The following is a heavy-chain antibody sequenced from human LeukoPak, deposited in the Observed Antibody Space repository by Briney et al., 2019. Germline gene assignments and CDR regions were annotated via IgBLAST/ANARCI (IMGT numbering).Heavy chain of an antibody. CDR2: IGGSGGST. CDR3: AELGITMIGGV. Sequence: GGSLRLSCVASGFTFSSYAMSWVRQVPGKGLQWVAAIGGSGGSTYYADSVKGRFTISRDNAKNSLYLQMNSLRAEDTAVYYCAELGITMIGGVWGKGTTVTISS. J-gene: IGHJ6*04. V-gene: IGHV3-23*01. D-gene: IGHD3-10*02. CDR1: GFTFSSYA.